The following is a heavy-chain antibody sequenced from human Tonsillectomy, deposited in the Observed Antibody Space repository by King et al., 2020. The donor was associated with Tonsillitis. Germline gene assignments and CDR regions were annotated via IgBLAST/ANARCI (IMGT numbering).Heavy chain of an antibody. V-gene: IGHV4-39*01. Sequence: LQLQESGPGLVKPSETLSLTCTVSGGSISSSSYYWGWIRQPPGKGLEWIGSIYYSGSTYYNPSLKSRVTISVDTSKNQFSLKLSSVTAADTAVYYCARRRVYYYDSSGYYDYRGQGTLFTVSS. D-gene: IGHD3-22*01. CDR2: IYYSGST. CDR1: GGSISSSSYY. J-gene: IGHJ4*02. CDR3: ARRRVYYYDSSGYYDY.